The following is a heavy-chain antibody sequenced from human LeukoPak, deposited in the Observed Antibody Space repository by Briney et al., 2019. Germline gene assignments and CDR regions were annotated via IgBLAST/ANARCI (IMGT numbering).Heavy chain of an antibody. D-gene: IGHD3-10*01. CDR1: GFTFSSYG. J-gene: IGHJ6*03. CDR2: ISSSGSTI. CDR3: ARGGTYYYGSGARSHMDV. Sequence: PGGPLRLSCAASGFTFSSYGMNWVRQAPGKGLEWVSYISSSGSTIYYADAVKGRFTISRDNAKNSLYLQMNSLRAEDTAVYYCARGGTYYYGSGARSHMDVWGKGTTVTISS. V-gene: IGHV3-48*03.